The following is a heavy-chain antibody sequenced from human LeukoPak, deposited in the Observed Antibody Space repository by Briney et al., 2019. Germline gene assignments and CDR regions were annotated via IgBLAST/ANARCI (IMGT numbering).Heavy chain of an antibody. Sequence: GGSLRLSCAASGFTFSSYSMNWVRQAPGKGLEWVSSISSSSSYIYYADSVKGRFTISRDNAKNSLYLQMNSLRAEDTAVYYCARVRQQRLIWYYGMDVWGQGTTVTVSS. J-gene: IGHJ6*02. D-gene: IGHD6-13*01. CDR3: ARVRQQRLIWYYGMDV. CDR2: ISSSSSYI. V-gene: IGHV3-21*01. CDR1: GFTFSSYS.